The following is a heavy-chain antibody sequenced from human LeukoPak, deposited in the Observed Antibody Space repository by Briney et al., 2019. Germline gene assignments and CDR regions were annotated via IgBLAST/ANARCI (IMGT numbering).Heavy chain of an antibody. V-gene: IGHV4-59*01. D-gene: IGHD3-22*01. CDR2: IYYSGST. CDR1: GGSISSYY. Sequence: SETLSLTCTVSGGSISSYYWSWIRQPPGKGLEWIGYIYYSGSTNYNPSLKSRVTISVDTSKNQFSLKLSSVTAADTAMYYCARFLDSSGPQAFDIWGQGTMVTVSS. J-gene: IGHJ3*02. CDR3: ARFLDSSGPQAFDI.